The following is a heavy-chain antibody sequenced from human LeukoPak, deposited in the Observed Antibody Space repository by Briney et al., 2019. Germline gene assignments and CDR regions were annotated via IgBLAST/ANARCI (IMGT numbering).Heavy chain of an antibody. CDR3: ARGLYDYVWGSYRYNAFDI. J-gene: IGHJ3*02. D-gene: IGHD3-16*02. CDR1: GYTFTGYD. V-gene: IGHV1-8*01. Sequence: ASVKVSCKASGYTFTGYDINWVRQATGQGLEWMGWMNPNSGNTGYAQKFQGGVTMTRNTSISTAYMELSSLRSEDTAVYYCARGLYDYVWGSYRYNAFDIWGQGTMVTVSS. CDR2: MNPNSGNT.